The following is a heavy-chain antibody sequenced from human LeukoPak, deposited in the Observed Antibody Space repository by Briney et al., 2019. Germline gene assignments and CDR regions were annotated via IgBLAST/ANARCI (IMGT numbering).Heavy chain of an antibody. CDR2: IDPHSGGT. V-gene: IGHV1-2*02. D-gene: IGHD3-22*01. CDR3: AREYYDSSGRKHGFDI. J-gene: IGHJ3*02. Sequence: ASVKVSCKASGYTFSYYYMHWGRHAPGQGLEWMGWIDPHSGGTNYAQKFQGRVTMTRDTSISTAYMELSRLRSDDTAVYYCAREYYDSSGRKHGFDIWGQGTMVAVSS. CDR1: GYTFSYYY.